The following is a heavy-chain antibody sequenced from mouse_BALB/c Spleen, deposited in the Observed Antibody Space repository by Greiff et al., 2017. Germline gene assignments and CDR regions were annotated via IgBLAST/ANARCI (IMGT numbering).Heavy chain of an antibody. J-gene: IGHJ4*01. D-gene: IGHD1-2*01. V-gene: IGHV6-6*02. CDR1: GFTFSNYW. Sequence: EVKVEESGGGLVQPGGSMKLSCVASGFTFSNYWMNWVRQSPEKGLEWVAEIRLKSNNYATHYAESVKGRFTISRDDSKSSVYLQMNNLRAEDTGIYYCTRVRLRAMDYWGQGTSVTVSS. CDR2: IRLKSNNYAT. CDR3: TRVRLRAMDY.